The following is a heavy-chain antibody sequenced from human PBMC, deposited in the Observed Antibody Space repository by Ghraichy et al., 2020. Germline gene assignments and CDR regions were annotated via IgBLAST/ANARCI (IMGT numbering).Heavy chain of an antibody. J-gene: IGHJ4*02. CDR1: GFTFTSYR. CDR3: ASVYRGDY. Sequence: GGSLRLSCAASGFTFTSYRMTWVRQAPGKGLEWVSSISSNSASINYADSVKGRFTISRDNAKNSVYLQMDSPRVEDTAVYYCASVYRGDYWGQGILVTVSS. V-gene: IGHV3-21*01. D-gene: IGHD5/OR15-5a*01. CDR2: ISSNSASI.